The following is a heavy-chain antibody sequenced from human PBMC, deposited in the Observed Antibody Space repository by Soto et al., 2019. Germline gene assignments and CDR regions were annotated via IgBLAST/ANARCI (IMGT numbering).Heavy chain of an antibody. D-gene: IGHD3-3*01. CDR1: GYSFTSYW. V-gene: IGHV5-51*01. CDR3: ARLWDFWFGYYSRACGMDV. CDR2: IYPGDSDT. J-gene: IGHJ6*02. Sequence: GESLKISCKGSGYSFTSYWIGWVRQMPGKGLEWMGIIYPGDSDTRYSPSFQGQVTISADKSISTAYLQWSSLKASDTAMYYCARLWDFWFGYYSRACGMDVWGQGTMVTVSS.